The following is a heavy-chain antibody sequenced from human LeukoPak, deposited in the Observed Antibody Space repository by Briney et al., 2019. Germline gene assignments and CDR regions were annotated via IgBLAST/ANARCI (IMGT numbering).Heavy chain of an antibody. V-gene: IGHV3-23*01. CDR1: GFTFSSYA. CDR3: AKEHDSQTLETAMVRGVFDY. Sequence: PGGSLRLSCAASGFTFSSYAMSWVRQAPGKGLEWVSAISGSGGSTYYADSVKGRFTISRDNSKNTLYLQMNSLRAEDTAVYYCAKEHDSQTLETAMVRGVFDYWGQGTLVTVSS. J-gene: IGHJ4*02. CDR2: ISGSGGST. D-gene: IGHD3-10*01.